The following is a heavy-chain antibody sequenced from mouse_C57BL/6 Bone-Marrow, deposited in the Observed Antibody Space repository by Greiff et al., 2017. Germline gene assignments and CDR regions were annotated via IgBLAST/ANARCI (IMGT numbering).Heavy chain of an antibody. D-gene: IGHD3-2*02. J-gene: IGHJ2*01. CDR1: GFNIKDYY. Sequence: VQLQQSGAELVKPGASVKLSCTASGFNIKDYYMHWVKQRTEQGLEWIGRIDPEDGETKYAPKFQGKATITADPSSNTAYLQLSSLTSEDTAVYYCAPRTAQATYYFDYWGQGTTLTVSS. V-gene: IGHV14-2*01. CDR2: IDPEDGET. CDR3: APRTAQATYYFDY.